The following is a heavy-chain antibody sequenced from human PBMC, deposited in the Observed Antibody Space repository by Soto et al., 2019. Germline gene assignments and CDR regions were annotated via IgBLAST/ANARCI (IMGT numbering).Heavy chain of an antibody. CDR1: GGSFSGYY. J-gene: IGHJ6*03. V-gene: IGHV4-34*01. CDR2: INHSGST. Sequence: SETLSLTCAVYGGSFSGYYWSWIRQPPGKGLEWIGEINHSGSTNYNPSLKSRITVNADTSKNQFSLHLNSVTPEDTAVYYCAGTSSLQWYYMDVWDKGTTVTVSS. CDR3: AGTSSLQWYYMDV. D-gene: IGHD1-7*01.